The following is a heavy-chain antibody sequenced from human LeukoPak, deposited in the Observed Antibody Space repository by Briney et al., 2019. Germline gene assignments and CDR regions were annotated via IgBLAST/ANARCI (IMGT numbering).Heavy chain of an antibody. CDR1: GGSFSGYY. CDR2: INHSGST. D-gene: IGHD3-9*01. J-gene: IGHJ4*02. V-gene: IGHV4-34*01. CDR3: ARVGGRRDILTGYFPKSHFDY. Sequence: KPSETLSLTCAVYGGSFSGYYWSWIRQPPGKGLEWIGEINHSGSTNYNPSLKSRVTISVDTSKNQFSLKLSSVTAADTAVYYCARVGGRRDILTGYFPKSHFDYWGQGTLVTVSS.